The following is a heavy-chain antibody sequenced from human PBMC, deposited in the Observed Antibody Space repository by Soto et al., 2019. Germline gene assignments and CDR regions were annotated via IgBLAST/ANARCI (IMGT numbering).Heavy chain of an antibody. CDR2: ISAYNGNT. CDR3: ARETSIAAADY. V-gene: IGHV1-18*01. Sequence: QVQLVQSGAEVKKPGASVKVSCKASGYTFTSYGISWVRQAPGQGLEWMGWISAYNGNTNYAQKLQGRVTMPTDTSTSTAYMGLRSLRSDGTAVYYCARETSIAAADYWGQGTLVTVSS. CDR1: GYTFTSYG. J-gene: IGHJ4*02. D-gene: IGHD6-13*01.